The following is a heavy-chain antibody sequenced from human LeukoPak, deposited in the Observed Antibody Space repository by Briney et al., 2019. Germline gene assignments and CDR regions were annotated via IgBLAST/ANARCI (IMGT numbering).Heavy chain of an antibody. D-gene: IGHD6-6*01. Sequence: ASVNVSCKPSGYTFTGYYMHSVRQAPGQGLEWMGRVNPNSGGTNDAQKFQGRVTMTRDTSISTAYMELSRLRSDDTAVYYCATSSSYGMDVWGQGTTVTVSS. CDR1: GYTFTGYY. CDR3: ATSSSYGMDV. V-gene: IGHV1-2*06. CDR2: VNPNSGGT. J-gene: IGHJ6*02.